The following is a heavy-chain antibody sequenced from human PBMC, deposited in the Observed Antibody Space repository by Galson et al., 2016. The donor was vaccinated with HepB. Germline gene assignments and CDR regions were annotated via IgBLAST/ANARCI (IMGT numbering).Heavy chain of an antibody. J-gene: IGHJ5*02. CDR1: AYIFNNYA. CDR3: AAYSLQYGLRSYRSCFDP. Sequence: SVKVSCKASAYIFNNYAISWVQQAPGQGLEWMGRISAYNGNTNYAQNLQGRATMTTDTSTSTAYMDLRSLRSDDTAVYYCAAYSLQYGLRSYRSCFDPWGQGPLVIVSS. D-gene: IGHD3-10*01. CDR2: ISAYNGNT. V-gene: IGHV1-18*01.